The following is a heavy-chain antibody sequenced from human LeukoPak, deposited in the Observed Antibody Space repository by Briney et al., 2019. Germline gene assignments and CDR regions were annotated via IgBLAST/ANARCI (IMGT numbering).Heavy chain of an antibody. CDR1: GGTFSSYA. V-gene: IGHV1-69*05. D-gene: IGHD6-13*01. Sequence: ASVKVSCKASGGTFSSYAISWVRQAPGQGLEGMGGIIPIFGTANYAQKFQGRVTITTDESTSTAYMELSSLRSEDTAVYYCARDEVAAAGIQHWGQGTLVTVSS. CDR3: ARDEVAAAGIQH. J-gene: IGHJ1*01. CDR2: IIPIFGTA.